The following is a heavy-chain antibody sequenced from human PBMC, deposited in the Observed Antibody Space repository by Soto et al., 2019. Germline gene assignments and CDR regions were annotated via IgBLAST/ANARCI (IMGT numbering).Heavy chain of an antibody. Sequence: EVQLVESGGGLVQPGGSLRLSCVDSGFTFSSYWMSWVRQAPVKGLEWVGNIKQDGSEENYVDSVKGRFTISRDNAKNSMYLQMNSLRAEDTAVYXCXXXXXSGRGWDVWGQGTTVVVSS. D-gene: IGHD3-10*01. V-gene: IGHV3-7*01. CDR3: XXXXXSGRGWDV. J-gene: IGHJ6*02. CDR1: GFTFSSYW. CDR2: IKQDGSEE.